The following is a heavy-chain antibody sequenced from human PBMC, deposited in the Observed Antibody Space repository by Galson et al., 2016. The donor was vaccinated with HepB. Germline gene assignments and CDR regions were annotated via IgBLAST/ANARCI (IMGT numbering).Heavy chain of an antibody. J-gene: IGHJ2*01. Sequence: SLRLSCAASGFTFSSNGMSWVRQAPGKGLEWVSRISGSGTLTSYADSLKGRFTISRDNSKNTLNLQMNSLRAEDTAVYYCAKIAVTGTWYFDLWGRGALVSVSS. CDR3: AKIAVTGTWYFDL. CDR1: GFTFSSNG. D-gene: IGHD6-19*01. V-gene: IGHV3-23*01. CDR2: ISGSGTLT.